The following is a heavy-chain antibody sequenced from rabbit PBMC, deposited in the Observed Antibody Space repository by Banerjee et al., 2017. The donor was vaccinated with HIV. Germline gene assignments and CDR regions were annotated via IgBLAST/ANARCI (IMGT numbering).Heavy chain of an antibody. Sequence: QSLEESGGDLVKPGASLTLTCTASGFSFSSRYYMCWVRQAPGKGLEWIACIYSGSSGDTYYASWAKGRFTISKTSSTTVTLQMTRLTAADTATYFCARDTSSSFSSYGMDLWGPGTLVHRL. CDR2: IYSGSSGDT. V-gene: IGHV1S40*01. CDR3: ARDTSSSFSSYGMDL. J-gene: IGHJ6*01. D-gene: IGHD1-1*01. CDR1: GFSFSSRYY.